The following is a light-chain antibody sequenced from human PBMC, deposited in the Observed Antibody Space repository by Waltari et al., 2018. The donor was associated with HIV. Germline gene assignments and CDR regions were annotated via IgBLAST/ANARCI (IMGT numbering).Light chain of an antibody. V-gene: IGKV3-20*01. Sequence: EPVLTQSPGTLSLSPGERATLSCRASQNVSNDYLAWYQQRLGQAPRLLIYGASSRATGIPDRFSGSGSGTDFTLTISRLEPEDFAVYYCQQYDSSPGTFGGGTKVEIK. CDR3: QQYDSSPGT. CDR1: QNVSNDY. CDR2: GAS. J-gene: IGKJ4*01.